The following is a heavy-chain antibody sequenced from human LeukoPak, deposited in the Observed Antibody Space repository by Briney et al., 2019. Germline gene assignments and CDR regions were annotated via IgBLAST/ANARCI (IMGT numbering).Heavy chain of an antibody. V-gene: IGHV1-69*05. Sequence: SVKVSCKVSGYTLTELSMHWVRQAPGQGLEWIGGIFPIFGTANYAQKIQGIVTITTAEYTSIAYMERSSLRSEDTALYYCARENDAFDIWGQGTMVTVSS. CDR3: ARENDAFDI. J-gene: IGHJ3*02. CDR2: IFPIFGTA. CDR1: GYTLTELS.